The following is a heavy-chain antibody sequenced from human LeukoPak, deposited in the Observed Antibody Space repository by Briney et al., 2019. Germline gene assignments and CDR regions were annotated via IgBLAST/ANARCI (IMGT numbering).Heavy chain of an antibody. CDR2: ISGAGGST. J-gene: IGHJ4*02. Sequence: PGGSLRLSCAASGFIFTSSAMSWVRQAPGKGLEWVSTISGAGGSTYYADSVKGRFTISRDNSKNTLYLQMNSLRAEDTAVYYCAKADDYETYKFDYWGQGTLVTVSS. CDR3: AKADDYETYKFDY. CDR1: GFIFTSSA. D-gene: IGHD4-17*01. V-gene: IGHV3-23*01.